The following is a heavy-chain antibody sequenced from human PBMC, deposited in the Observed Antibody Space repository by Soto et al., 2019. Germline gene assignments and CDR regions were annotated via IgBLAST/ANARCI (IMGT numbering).Heavy chain of an antibody. CDR1: GFSLSTREVS. CDR3: VRDSRVVYGFGY. V-gene: IGHV2-5*04. CDR2: IYWDDDK. D-gene: IGHD3-22*01. Sequence: QITLKESGPTLVKPTQTLTLTCTFSGFSLSTREVSVGWIRQPPGKALEWVALIYWDDDKRYSPSLKSRLTSTQDTSQNQVVLTTTNMDPVGPGTYYCVRDSRVVYGFGYWGQGILVTVSS. J-gene: IGHJ4*02.